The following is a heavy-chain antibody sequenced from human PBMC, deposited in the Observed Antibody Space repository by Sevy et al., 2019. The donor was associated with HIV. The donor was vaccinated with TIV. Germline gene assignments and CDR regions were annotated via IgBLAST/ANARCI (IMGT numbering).Heavy chain of an antibody. V-gene: IGHV3-7*01. J-gene: IGHJ4*02. CDR1: GFTFHTYW. Sequence: GGSLRLSCAASGFTFHTYWMQWVRQAPGKGLEWVADIRQDGNEIYYADSVKGRFTISRDNAMQSLYLEMNNLRVEDTGIYSCARRYFDVWGQGTLVTVSS. CDR2: IRQDGNEI. CDR3: ARRYFDV.